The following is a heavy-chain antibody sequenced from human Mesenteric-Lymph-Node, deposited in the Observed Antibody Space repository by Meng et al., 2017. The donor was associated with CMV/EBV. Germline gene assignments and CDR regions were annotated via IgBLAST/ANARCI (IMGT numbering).Heavy chain of an antibody. CDR3: AHQGASRDGWGFHY. D-gene: IGHD5-24*01. CDR2: IYWDDDK. J-gene: IGHJ4*02. Sequence: TTGGLGMGWFRQPPGKALEWLALIYWDDDKSYSRSLKSRLTIAKDATENHVLLTMTDMEPDDTGTYYCAHQGASRDGWGFHYWGQGTLVTVSS. CDR1: TTGGLG. V-gene: IGHV2-5*02.